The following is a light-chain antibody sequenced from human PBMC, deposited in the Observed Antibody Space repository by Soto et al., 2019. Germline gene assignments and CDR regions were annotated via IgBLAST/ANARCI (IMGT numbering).Light chain of an antibody. CDR2: GAS. Sequence: ASISFQASQSLSSSFLAWYQQKPGQAPRLLIYGASSRAAGVPDRFSGSWSGTDFTLTISRLEPEDFAVYCCQQYDSYTQKFGQGAKVEIK. J-gene: IGKJ1*01. CDR3: QQYDSYTQK. V-gene: IGKV3-20*01. CDR1: QSLSSSF.